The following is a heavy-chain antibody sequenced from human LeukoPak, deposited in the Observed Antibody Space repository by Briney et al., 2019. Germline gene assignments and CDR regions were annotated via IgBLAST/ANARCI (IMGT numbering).Heavy chain of an antibody. D-gene: IGHD6-25*01. J-gene: IGHJ6*02. CDR2: IKQDGSDS. CDR1: GFIFSGYW. CDR3: AKNIAAPGRVDYQYYAMDE. Sequence: RGSLRLSCAASGFIFSGYWMTWVRQAPGKGLQRVASIKQDGSDSYHADSVKGRFTISRDNAKNSLFLQMNNLRADDTAVYYCAKNIAAPGRVDYQYYAMDEWGQGTTVTVSS. V-gene: IGHV3-7*01.